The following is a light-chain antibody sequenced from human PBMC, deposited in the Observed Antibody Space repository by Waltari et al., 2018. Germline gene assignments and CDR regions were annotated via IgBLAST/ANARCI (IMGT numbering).Light chain of an antibody. CDR2: WAS. J-gene: IGKJ2*01. CDR3: QQYYSIPYT. Sequence: DIVMTQSPDSLAVSLGERATINCKSSQSVLYSSNNKNYLAWYQQKPGQPPKRIIYWASTRETGVPDRFSGSGSGTDFTLTISSLQAEDVAVYYCQQYYSIPYTFGQGTKLEIK. CDR1: QSVLYSSNNKNY. V-gene: IGKV4-1*01.